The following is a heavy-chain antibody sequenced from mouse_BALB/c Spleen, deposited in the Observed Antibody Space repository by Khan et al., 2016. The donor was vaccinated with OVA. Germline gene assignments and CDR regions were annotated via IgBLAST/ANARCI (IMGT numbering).Heavy chain of an antibody. V-gene: IGHV5-6-3*01. CDR1: GFTFSSYG. CDR2: INSNGGST. Sequence: EVELVESGGGLVQPGGSLKLSCAASGFTFSSYGMSWVRQTPDKRLELVATINSNGGSTYYPDSVKGRFTFSRDNAKNPLYLQMSSLKAEDTARYYCARMARTINWGQGTTLTVSS. CDR3: ARMARTIN. J-gene: IGHJ2*01.